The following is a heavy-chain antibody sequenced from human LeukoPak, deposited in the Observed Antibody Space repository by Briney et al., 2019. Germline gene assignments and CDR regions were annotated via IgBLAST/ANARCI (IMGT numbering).Heavy chain of an antibody. Sequence: PGGSLRLSCAASGFTFSSYVMHWVRQAPGKGLEWVSAISGSGGSTYYADSVKGRFTISRDNSKNTLYLQMNGLRAEDTAVYYCAKALGSLTVTTLDYWGQGTLVTVSS. CDR2: ISGSGGST. J-gene: IGHJ4*02. V-gene: IGHV3-23*01. D-gene: IGHD4-17*01. CDR3: AKALGSLTVTTLDY. CDR1: GFTFSSYV.